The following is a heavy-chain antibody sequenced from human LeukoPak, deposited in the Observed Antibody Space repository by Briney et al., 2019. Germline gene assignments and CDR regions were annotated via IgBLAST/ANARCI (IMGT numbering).Heavy chain of an antibody. Sequence: QPGRSLRLSCAASGFTFSSYDMHWVRQATGKGLEWVSAIGTAGDTYYPGSVKGRFTISRENAKNSLYLQMNSLRAGDTAVYYCARAPPMLYADYYGMDVWGQGTTVTVSS. V-gene: IGHV3-13*01. CDR3: ARAPPMLYADYYGMDV. J-gene: IGHJ6*02. CDR2: IGTAGDT. CDR1: GFTFSSYD. D-gene: IGHD2-8*01.